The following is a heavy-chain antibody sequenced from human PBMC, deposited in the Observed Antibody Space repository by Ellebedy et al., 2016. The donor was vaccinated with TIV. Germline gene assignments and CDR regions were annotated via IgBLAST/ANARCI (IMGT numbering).Heavy chain of an antibody. D-gene: IGHD3-22*01. Sequence: GGSLRLSYAASGFTFRNFAMTWVRQAPGRGLEWVSSISSSGVSTDYADSVRGRVTISRDNSKNTLYLQMNSLRADDTALYYCAKLDSSGYYYGRFDYWGQGTLVTVSS. CDR2: ISSSGVST. J-gene: IGHJ4*02. CDR3: AKLDSSGYYYGRFDY. V-gene: IGHV3-23*01. CDR1: GFTFRNFA.